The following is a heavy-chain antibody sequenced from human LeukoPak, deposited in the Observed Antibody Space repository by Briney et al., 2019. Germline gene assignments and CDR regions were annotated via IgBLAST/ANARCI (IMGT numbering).Heavy chain of an antibody. CDR3: ARARRGGYYYYGMDV. Sequence: SETQSLTCAVYGGSFSGYYWSWIRQPPGKGLEWIGEINHSGSTNYNPSLKSRVTISVDTSKNQSSLKLSSVTAADTAVYYCARARRGGYYYYGMDVWGQGTTVTVSS. D-gene: IGHD2-15*01. CDR2: INHSGST. CDR1: GGSFSGYY. V-gene: IGHV4-34*01. J-gene: IGHJ6*02.